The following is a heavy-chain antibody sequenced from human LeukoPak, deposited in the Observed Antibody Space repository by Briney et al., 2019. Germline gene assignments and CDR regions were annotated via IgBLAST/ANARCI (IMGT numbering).Heavy chain of an antibody. J-gene: IGHJ4*02. V-gene: IGHV3-7*01. CDR2: IKPDGSLI. Sequence: GGSLGLSCAASGFPFKSYWMTWVRPGPGKGLEWVANIKPDGSLIYYVDSVKGRFTISRDNAKNSLYLQMNSLRAEDTAVYYCAKWELYSGFYYIDYWGQGTLATVSS. D-gene: IGHD1-26*01. CDR3: AKWELYSGFYYIDY. CDR1: GFPFKSYW.